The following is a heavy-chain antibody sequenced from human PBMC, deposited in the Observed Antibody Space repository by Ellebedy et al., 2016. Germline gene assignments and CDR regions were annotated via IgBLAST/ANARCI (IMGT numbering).Heavy chain of an antibody. J-gene: IGHJ6*03. D-gene: IGHD6-6*01. V-gene: IGHV4-34*01. CDR3: ARGRRGAARSYYYYYMDV. Sequence: SETLSLTXAVYGGSFSGYYWSWIRQPPGKGLEWIGEINHSGSTNYNPSLKSRVTISVDTSKNQFSLKLSSVTAADTAVYYCARGRRGAARSYYYYYMDVWGKGTTVTVSS. CDR2: INHSGST. CDR1: GGSFSGYY.